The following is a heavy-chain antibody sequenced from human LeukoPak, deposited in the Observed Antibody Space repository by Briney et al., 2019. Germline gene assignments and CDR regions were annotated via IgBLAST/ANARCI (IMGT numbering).Heavy chain of an antibody. Sequence: SETLSLTCTVSGGSISSSSYYWGWIRQPPGKGLEWIGSIYYSGSTYYNPSLKSRVTISVDTSKNQFSLKLSSVTAADTAVYYCASIVVVTAYDYWGQGTLVTVSS. J-gene: IGHJ4*02. CDR3: ASIVVVTAYDY. CDR1: GGSISSSSYY. V-gene: IGHV4-39*07. CDR2: IYYSGST. D-gene: IGHD2-21*02.